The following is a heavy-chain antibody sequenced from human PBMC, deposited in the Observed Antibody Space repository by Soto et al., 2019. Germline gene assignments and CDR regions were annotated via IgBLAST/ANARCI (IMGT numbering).Heavy chain of an antibody. J-gene: IGHJ6*03. Sequence: GGSLSLSCAASGFTFSSYGMHWVRQAPGKGLEWVAVIWYDGSNKYYADSVKGRFTISRDNSKNTLYLQMNSLRAEDTAVYYCARQEGFYYYYYMDVWGKGTTVTVSS. CDR3: ARQEGFYYYYYMDV. V-gene: IGHV3-33*01. CDR2: IWYDGSNK. CDR1: GFTFSSYG.